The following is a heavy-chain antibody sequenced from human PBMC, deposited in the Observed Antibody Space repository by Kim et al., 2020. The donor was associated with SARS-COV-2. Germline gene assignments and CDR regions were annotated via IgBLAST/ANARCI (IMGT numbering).Heavy chain of an antibody. CDR2: IASGGRGD. D-gene: IGHD5-12*01. CDR1: GFTFSSYG. J-gene: IGHJ3*02. Sequence: GGSLRLSCVASGFTFSSYGMHWVRQAPGKGLEWVAVIASGGRGDVYADSVKGRFTISRDNSKDTLYLQMNSLRPEDSAVYSCAKESKLATIHNGFDIWG. CDR3: AKESKLATIHNGFDI. V-gene: IGHV3-30*18.